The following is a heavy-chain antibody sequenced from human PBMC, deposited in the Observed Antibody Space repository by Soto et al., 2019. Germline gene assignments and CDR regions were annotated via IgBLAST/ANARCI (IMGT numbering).Heavy chain of an antibody. J-gene: IGHJ4*02. Sequence: QVQLVESGGGVVQPGRSLRLSCAASGFTFSNYGMHWVRQAPGKGLEWVAVIWYDGSDKSYADSVKGRFTISRDNAKNTLYLQMNSLRAEDTAVYYCARDDYYDSSGYSRDKSDTPPFDHWGQGTLVTVSS. D-gene: IGHD3-22*01. V-gene: IGHV3-33*01. CDR1: GFTFSNYG. CDR2: IWYDGSDK. CDR3: ARDDYYDSSGYSRDKSDTPPFDH.